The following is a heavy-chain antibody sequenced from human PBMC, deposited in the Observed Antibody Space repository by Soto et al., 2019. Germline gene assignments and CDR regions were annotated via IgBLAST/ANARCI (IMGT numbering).Heavy chain of an antibody. D-gene: IGHD3-22*01. CDR3: ARGQPYYDSAGYYFAGDVFAI. CDR1: GFTFSSHA. CDR2: ISYDGSNK. V-gene: IGHV3-30-3*01. Sequence: GGSLRLSCAASGFTFSSHAMHWVRQAPGKGLEWVAVISYDGSNKYYADSVKGRFTISRDNSKNTLYLQMNSLRAEDTAVYYCARGQPYYDSAGYYFAGDVFAIWGQGKMVTVSS. J-gene: IGHJ3*02.